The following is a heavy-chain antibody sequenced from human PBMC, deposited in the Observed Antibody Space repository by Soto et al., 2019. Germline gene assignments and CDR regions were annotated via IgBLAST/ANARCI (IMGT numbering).Heavy chain of an antibody. J-gene: IGHJ4*02. V-gene: IGHV4-31*03. CDR2: IYYIGST. Sequence: QVQLQESGPGLVKPSQTLSLTCTVSGGSISSGGYYWSWIRQHPGKGLEWIGYIYYIGSTYYNPSLKRRVTISVDTSKIQFSLKLSSVTAADTAVYYCARITAACSGCSCYVFDYWVQGTLVTVSS. CDR1: GGSISSGGYY. D-gene: IGHD2-15*01. CDR3: ARITAACSGCSCYVFDY.